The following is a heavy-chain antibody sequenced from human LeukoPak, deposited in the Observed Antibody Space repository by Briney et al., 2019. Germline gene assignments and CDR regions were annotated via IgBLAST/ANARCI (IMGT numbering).Heavy chain of an antibody. CDR1: GYTFTGYY. J-gene: IGHJ5*02. Sequence: GASVKVSCKASGYTFTGYYMHWVRQAPGQGLEWMGRINPNSGGTNYAQKFQGRVTMTRDTSISTAYMELSRLRSDDTAVYYRARDSKVGATHWFDPWGQGTLVTVSS. D-gene: IGHD1-26*01. V-gene: IGHV1-2*06. CDR3: ARDSKVGATHWFDP. CDR2: INPNSGGT.